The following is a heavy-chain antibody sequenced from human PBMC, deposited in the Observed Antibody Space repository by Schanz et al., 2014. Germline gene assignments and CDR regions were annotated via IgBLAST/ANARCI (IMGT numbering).Heavy chain of an antibody. CDR3: ARDGDRFYHNYYMDV. D-gene: IGHD4-17*01. V-gene: IGHV3-48*01. CDR1: GFTFSTYA. CDR2: IDGKSTTV. Sequence: VQLVESGGGVVQPGRSLRLSCAASGFTFSTYAMSWVRQAPGKGLEWLSYIDGKSTTVYYADSVKGRFTVSRDNARNSLYLHMNALGAEDTAVYYCARDGDRFYHNYYMDVWGKGTTVAVSS. J-gene: IGHJ6*03.